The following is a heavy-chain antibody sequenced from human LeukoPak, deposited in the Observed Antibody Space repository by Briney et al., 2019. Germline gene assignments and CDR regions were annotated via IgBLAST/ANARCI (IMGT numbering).Heavy chain of an antibody. V-gene: IGHV4-31*03. CDR1: GGSLSSGGYY. Sequence: PSQTPSLTRTVSGGSLSSGGYYWSWIRQHPGKGLEWIGYIYYSGSTYYNPSIKSRVTISVDTSKNQFSLKLSSVTAADTAVYYCARAQKVGIFGVAYAYMDVWGKGTTVTVSS. D-gene: IGHD3-3*01. J-gene: IGHJ6*03. CDR3: ARAQKVGIFGVAYAYMDV. CDR2: IYYSGST.